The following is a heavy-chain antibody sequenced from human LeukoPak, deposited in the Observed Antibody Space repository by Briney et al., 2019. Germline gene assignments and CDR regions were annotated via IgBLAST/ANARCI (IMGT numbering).Heavy chain of an antibody. Sequence: SETLSLTCTVSGGSISSGSYYWSWIRQPAGKGLEWIGRIYTSGSTNYNPSLKSRVTMSVDTSKNQFSLKLSSVTAADTAVYYCARQARSTGARSGAWFDPWGQGTLVTVSS. CDR1: GGSISSGSYY. CDR3: ARQARSTGARSGAWFDP. V-gene: IGHV4-61*02. CDR2: IYTSGST. J-gene: IGHJ5*02. D-gene: IGHD2-2*01.